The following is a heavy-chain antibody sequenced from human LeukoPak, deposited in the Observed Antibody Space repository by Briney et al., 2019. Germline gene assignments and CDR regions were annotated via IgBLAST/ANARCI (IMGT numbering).Heavy chain of an antibody. CDR2: ISGSSSYI. Sequence: GGSLRLSCAASGFKFSSYSMSWVRQAPGKGLEWVSAISGSSSYIYYADSVKGRFTVSRANAKNALFLQMDSLRVEDTAVYYCARDSSNVATHETHIDHWGQGALVIVSS. J-gene: IGHJ4*02. D-gene: IGHD3-10*02. CDR1: GFKFSSYS. V-gene: IGHV3-21*01. CDR3: ARDSSNVATHETHIDH.